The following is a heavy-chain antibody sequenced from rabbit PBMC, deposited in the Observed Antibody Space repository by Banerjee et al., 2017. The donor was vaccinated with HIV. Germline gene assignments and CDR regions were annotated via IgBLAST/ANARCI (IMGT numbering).Heavy chain of an antibody. CDR1: GFTISSYS. J-gene: IGHJ4*01. CDR3: ARDRHADSLDFAL. D-gene: IGHD4-2*01. V-gene: IGHV1S21*01. Sequence: EQLKESGGGLVQPGGSLKLSCKASGFTISSYSMQWVRQAPGKGLEWIGYIDPVFGSTYYASWVKGRFTISETSSTTVDLKMTSLTAADTATYFCARDRHADSLDFALWGPGTLVTVS. CDR2: IDPVFGST.